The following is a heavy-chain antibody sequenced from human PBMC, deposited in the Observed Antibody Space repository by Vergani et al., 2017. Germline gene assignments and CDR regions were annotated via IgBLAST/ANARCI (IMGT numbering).Heavy chain of an antibody. V-gene: IGHV3-23*01. CDR2: ISGSGGST. J-gene: IGHJ4*02. Sequence: EVQLLESGGDLVQPGGSLRLSCAASGFTFNHYAMNWVRQAPGKGLEWVSGISGSGGSTYYAGSVKGRFTISRDNVKNTVYLQITRLRVEDTAVYYCAGGYYYTLLGDNWGQGTLVTVSS. CDR3: AGGYYYTLLGDN. CDR1: GFTFNHYA. D-gene: IGHD3-22*01.